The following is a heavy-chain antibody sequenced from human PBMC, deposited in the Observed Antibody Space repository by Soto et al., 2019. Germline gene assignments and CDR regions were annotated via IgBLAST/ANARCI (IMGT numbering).Heavy chain of an antibody. CDR3: ARQRPLLGYAPRDY. J-gene: IGHJ4*02. D-gene: IGHD2-8*01. Sequence: QLQLQASGPGLVKPSETLSLTCTVSGGSIISSSYYWGWIRPPPGKGLEWIGSIYYSGSSYYNPSLKSRVPVSVHTSKTQFALKLSAVTAAHTAAYYCARQRPLLGYAPRDYWGPGTPVGVSS. CDR1: GGSIISSSYY. V-gene: IGHV4-39*01. CDR2: IYYSGSS.